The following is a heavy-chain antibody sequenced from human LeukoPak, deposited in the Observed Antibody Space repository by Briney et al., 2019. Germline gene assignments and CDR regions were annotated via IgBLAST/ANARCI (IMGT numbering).Heavy chain of an antibody. CDR1: GGSISSYY. V-gene: IGHV4-59*01. D-gene: IGHD6-19*01. Sequence: SETLSLTCTVSGGSISSYYWSWIRQPPGKGLEWIGYIYYSGSTNYNPSLKSRVTISVDTSKNQFSLKLSSVTAADTAVYYCARGKGRLALDYWGQGTLVTVSS. J-gene: IGHJ4*02. CDR3: ARGKGRLALDY. CDR2: IYYSGST.